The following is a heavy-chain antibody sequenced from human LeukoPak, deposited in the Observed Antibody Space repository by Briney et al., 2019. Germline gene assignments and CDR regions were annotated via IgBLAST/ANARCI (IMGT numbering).Heavy chain of an antibody. J-gene: IGHJ4*02. Sequence: GGSLRLSCAASGFTFSNYDMHWVRQAPGKGLEWVSVIGTAGNTYYLGSVKGRFTISRENAKNSLFLQMNSLSAGDTAIYYCARSKSYSSGWTDFVYWGQGTLVTVSS. CDR1: GFTFSNYD. D-gene: IGHD6-19*01. CDR2: IGTAGNT. CDR3: ARSKSYSSGWTDFVY. V-gene: IGHV3-13*01.